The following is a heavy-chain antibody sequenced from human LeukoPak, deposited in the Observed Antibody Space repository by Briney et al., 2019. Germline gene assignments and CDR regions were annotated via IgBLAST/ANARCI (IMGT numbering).Heavy chain of an antibody. CDR3: ARCTTGRTFGSLREIKRSREIDY. CDR2: ISYDGSNK. J-gene: IGHJ4*02. V-gene: IGHV3-30*04. D-gene: IGHD1-1*01. CDR1: GFTFSYYT. Sequence: PGGSLRLSCAASGFTFSYYTLNWVRQAPGKGLEWVAVISYDGSNKYYADSVKGRFTISRDNAKNSLYLQMNSLRVEDTAVYYCARCTTGRTFGSLREIKRSREIDYWGQGTLVTVSS.